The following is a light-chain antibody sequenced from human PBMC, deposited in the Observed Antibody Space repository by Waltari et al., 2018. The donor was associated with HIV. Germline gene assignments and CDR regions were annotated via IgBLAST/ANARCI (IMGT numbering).Light chain of an antibody. Sequence: QLVLTQSPSASASLGASVTLTCTLRRGHSSSAIAWPQQQPEKGPRYLMKFNSDGSHSKGDGIPDRFSGSSSGAERYLTISSLQSEDEADYYCQTWGTLNLVFGGGTKLTVL. CDR1: RGHSSSA. J-gene: IGLJ3*02. V-gene: IGLV4-69*01. CDR2: FNSDGSH. CDR3: QTWGTLNLV.